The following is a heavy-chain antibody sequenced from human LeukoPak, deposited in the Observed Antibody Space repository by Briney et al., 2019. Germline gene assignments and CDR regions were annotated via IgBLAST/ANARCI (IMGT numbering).Heavy chain of an antibody. V-gene: IGHV3-23*01. CDR1: GFSFSNSA. D-gene: IGHD5-12*01. Sequence: GGSLRLSCAASGFSFSNSARSWVRQAPGKGLEWVSLLIASSGSTFYADSVKGRFTISRDNSKNTLYLQMNSLRAEDTAVYYSAKGTYDYIEMGYFDYWGQGTLVTVSS. CDR2: LIASSGST. J-gene: IGHJ4*02. CDR3: AKGTYDYIEMGYFDY.